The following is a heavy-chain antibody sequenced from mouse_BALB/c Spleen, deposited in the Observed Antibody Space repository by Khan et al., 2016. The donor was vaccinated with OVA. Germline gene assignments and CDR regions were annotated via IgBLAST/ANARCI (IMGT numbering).Heavy chain of an antibody. J-gene: IGHJ2*01. Sequence: QIQLVQSGPELKKPGETVRISCKASGYTFTDYGVNWVKQAPGKGLMWMGWINTYTGEATYVDEFKGRFAFSLETSASTAHLQIYTLKNEDMATYFCARSRGNYLLDVWGQGTTLTVSS. CDR2: INTYTGEA. V-gene: IGHV9-1*02. CDR1: GYTFTDYG. D-gene: IGHD2-1*01. CDR3: ARSRGNYLLDV.